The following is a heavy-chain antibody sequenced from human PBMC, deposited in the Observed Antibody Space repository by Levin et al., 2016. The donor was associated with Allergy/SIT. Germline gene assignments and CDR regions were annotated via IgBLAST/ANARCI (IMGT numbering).Heavy chain of an antibody. CDR1: GYIFTNYG. D-gene: IGHD2-15*01. V-gene: IGHV1-18*01. Sequence: ASVKVSCKASGYIFTNYGISWVRQAPGQGLEWMGWISAYSGSTNTAQKFQDRVTMTTDTSTSTAYMDLRSLRSDDTAVYYCAVDLGYCTAVSCYPLGGLDYWGQGTLVSVSS. J-gene: IGHJ4*02. CDR3: AVDLGYCTAVSCYPLGGLDY. CDR2: ISAYSGST.